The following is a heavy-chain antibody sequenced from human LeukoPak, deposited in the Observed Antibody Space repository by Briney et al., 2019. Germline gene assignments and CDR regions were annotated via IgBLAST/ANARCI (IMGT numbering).Heavy chain of an antibody. J-gene: IGHJ4*02. D-gene: IGHD6-19*01. CDR1: GFTFDDYA. CDR3: AKGIAVAGFDY. V-gene: IGHV3-23*01. CDR2: ISGSGGST. Sequence: GGSLRLSCAASGFTFDDYAMHWVRQAPGKGLEWVSAISGSGGSTYYADSVKGRFTISRDNSKNTLYLQMNSLRAEDTAVYYCAKGIAVAGFDYWGQGTLVTVSS.